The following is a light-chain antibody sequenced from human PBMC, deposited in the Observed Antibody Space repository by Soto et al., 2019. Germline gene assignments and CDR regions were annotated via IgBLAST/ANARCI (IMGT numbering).Light chain of an antibody. CDR1: QSVSNN. J-gene: IGKJ2*01. CDR3: QQYNNLPQT. Sequence: EIVMTQSPATLSVSPGERATLSCRASQSVSNNLAWYQQKPGQAPSLLIYGVSTRATGIPARFSGSGSGTEFTLTISSLQSEDFAVYYCQQYNNLPQTFGQGTNLEIK. V-gene: IGKV3-15*01. CDR2: GVS.